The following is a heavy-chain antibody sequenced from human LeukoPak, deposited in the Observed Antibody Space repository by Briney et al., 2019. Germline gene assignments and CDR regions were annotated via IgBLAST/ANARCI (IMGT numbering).Heavy chain of an antibody. CDR3: AREENTMVRGVIRDLGV. J-gene: IGHJ4*02. D-gene: IGHD3-10*01. V-gene: IGHV3-21*01. CDR2: ISSSSSYI. CDR1: GFTFNSYS. Sequence: GGSLRLSCAASGFTFNSYSMNWVRQAPGKGLEWVSSISSSSSYIYYADPVKGRFTISRDNAKNSLYLHMNSLRAEDTAVYYCAREENTMVRGVIRDLGVWGQGTLVTVSS.